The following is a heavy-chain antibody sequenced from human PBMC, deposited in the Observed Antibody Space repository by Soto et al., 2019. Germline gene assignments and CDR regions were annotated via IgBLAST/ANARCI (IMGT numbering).Heavy chain of an antibody. V-gene: IGHV3-48*03. Sequence: EVQLVESGGGLVKPGGSLRLSCAASGFTFSSYEMNWVRQAPGKGLEWVSYISSSGSTIYYADSVKGRFTISRDNAKNSLYLQMNSLRAGDTAVYYCARRGGGYQLLYVPEYYYGMDVWGQGTTVTVSS. CDR3: ARRGGGYQLLYVPEYYYGMDV. J-gene: IGHJ6*02. CDR2: ISSSGSTI. D-gene: IGHD2-2*02. CDR1: GFTFSSYE.